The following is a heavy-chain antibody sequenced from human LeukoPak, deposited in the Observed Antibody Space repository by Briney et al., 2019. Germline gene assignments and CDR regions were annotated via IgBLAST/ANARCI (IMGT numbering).Heavy chain of an antibody. D-gene: IGHD3-10*01. CDR3: ARDRNENDYGSGSYYNTRINWFDP. CDR1: GGTFTSYS. Sequence: ASVKVSCKASGGTFTSYSFSWVRQAPGQGLEWMGGIIPLFNTPNYAQKFQGRATVTADKSTRTVYMELRSLRSDDTAVYYCARDRNENDYGSGSYYNTRINWFDPWGQETLVTVSS. CDR2: IIPLFNTP. V-gene: IGHV1-69*06. J-gene: IGHJ5*02.